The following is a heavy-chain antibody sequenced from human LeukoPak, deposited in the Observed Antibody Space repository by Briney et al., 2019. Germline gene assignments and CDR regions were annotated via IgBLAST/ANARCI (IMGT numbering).Heavy chain of an antibody. V-gene: IGHV1-18*01. D-gene: IGHD3-22*01. J-gene: IGHJ2*01. CDR3: ARHYDSSGYSPIYWYFDL. CDR1: GYTFTSYG. CDR2: ISAYNGNT. Sequence: ASVKVSCKASGYTFTSYGISWVRQAPGQGLEWMGWISAYNGNTNYAQKLQGRVTMTTDKSTSTAYMELSSLRSEDTAVYYCARHYDSSGYSPIYWYFDLWGRGTLVTVSS.